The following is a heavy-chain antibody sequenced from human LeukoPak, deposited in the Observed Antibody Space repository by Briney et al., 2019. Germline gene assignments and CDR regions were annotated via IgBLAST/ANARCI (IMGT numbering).Heavy chain of an antibody. CDR3: AKDRVLTGDY. J-gene: IGHJ4*02. D-gene: IGHD3-9*01. CDR1: GFTFSSYG. V-gene: IGHV3-30*18. CDR2: ISYDGSNK. Sequence: GGSLRLSCAASGFTFSSYGMHWVRQAPGKGLEWVAVISYDGSNKYYADSVKGRCTISRDNSKNTLYLQMNSLRAEDTAVYYCAKDRVLTGDYWGQGTLVTVSS.